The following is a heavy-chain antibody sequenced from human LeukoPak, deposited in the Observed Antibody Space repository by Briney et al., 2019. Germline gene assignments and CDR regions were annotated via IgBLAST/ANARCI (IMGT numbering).Heavy chain of an antibody. V-gene: IGHV4-4*07. CDR1: GDSISSYN. CDR3: ASDSAYQPLVFDH. CDR2: IYSSGST. J-gene: IGHJ4*02. D-gene: IGHD1-26*01. Sequence: SETLSLTCTVSGDSISSYNWNWIRQPAGKGLEWIGRIYSSGSTNYNPSLKSRVTMSVDTSKNQFSLTLNSLTAADTAVYYCASDSAYQPLVFDHWGQGTLVIVSS.